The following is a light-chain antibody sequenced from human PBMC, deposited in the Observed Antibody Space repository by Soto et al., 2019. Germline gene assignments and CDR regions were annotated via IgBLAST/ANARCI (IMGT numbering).Light chain of an antibody. CDR3: TSYTGDDFTFV. CDR1: SSDIGTYDY. V-gene: IGLV2-8*01. J-gene: IGLJ1*01. CDR2: EVS. Sequence: QSVLTQPPSASGSLEQSVTISCTGTSSDIGTYDYVSWYQQHPGRAPKLIIFEVSKRPLGVPDRFSGSKSGNTASLIVSGLQPDDEAEYHCTSYTGDDFTFVFGTGTKVTVL.